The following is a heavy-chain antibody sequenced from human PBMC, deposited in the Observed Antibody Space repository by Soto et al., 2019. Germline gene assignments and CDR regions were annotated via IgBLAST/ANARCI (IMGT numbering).Heavy chain of an antibody. CDR1: GYTFTRSG. CDR3: ARMGDVPYYYYGMDV. J-gene: IGHJ6*02. D-gene: IGHD3-16*01. V-gene: IGHV1-18*01. Sequence: QVQLVQSGAEVKKPGASVKVSCKASGYTFTRSGISWVRQAPGQGLEWMGWINGYNGNTNYTQKFQGRITMTTDTPTSTAYMELRSLISDDTAVYYCARMGDVPYYYYGMDVWGQGTTVIVSS. CDR2: INGYNGNT.